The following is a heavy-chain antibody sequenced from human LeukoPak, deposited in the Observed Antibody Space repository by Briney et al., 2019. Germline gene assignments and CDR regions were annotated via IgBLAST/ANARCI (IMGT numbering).Heavy chain of an antibody. D-gene: IGHD5-12*01. CDR1: GYTFTSYD. CDR2: MNPNSGNT. CDR3: ATSGYAEIASDYYYYYMDV. J-gene: IGHJ6*03. V-gene: IGHV1-8*01. Sequence: SVKVSCKASGYTFTSYDINWVRQATGQGLEWMGWMNPNSGNTGYAQKFQGRVTMTRNTSISTAYMELSSLRSEDTAVYYCATSGYAEIASDYYYYYMDVWGKGTTGTVSS.